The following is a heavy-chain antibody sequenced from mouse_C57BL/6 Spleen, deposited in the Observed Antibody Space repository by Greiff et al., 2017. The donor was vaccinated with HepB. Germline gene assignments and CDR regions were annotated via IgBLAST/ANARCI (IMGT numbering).Heavy chain of an antibody. CDR2: IWSDGST. CDR3: ARHGGSNYGVSWFAY. Sequence: VQVVESGPGLVAPSQSLSITCTVSGFSLTSYGVHWVRQPPGKGLEWLVVIWSDGSTTYNSALKSRLSISKDNSKSQVFLKMNSLQTDDTAMYYCARHGGSNYGVSWFAYWGQGTLVTVSA. J-gene: IGHJ3*01. CDR1: GFSLTSYG. D-gene: IGHD2-5*01. V-gene: IGHV2-6-1*01.